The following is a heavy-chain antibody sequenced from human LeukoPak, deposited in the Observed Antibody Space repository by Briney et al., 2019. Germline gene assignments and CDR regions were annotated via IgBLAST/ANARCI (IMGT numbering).Heavy chain of an antibody. CDR3: ATSEGGGFFDY. D-gene: IGHD4-23*01. V-gene: IGHV4-61*02. CDR1: GGSISSGSYY. Sequence: SETLSLICTVSGGSISSGSYYWSWIRQPAGKGLEWIGRIYTSGSTNYNPSLKSRVTISVDTSKNQFSLKLSSVTAADTAIYYCATSEGGGFFDYWGQGTPVTVSS. CDR2: IYTSGST. J-gene: IGHJ4*02.